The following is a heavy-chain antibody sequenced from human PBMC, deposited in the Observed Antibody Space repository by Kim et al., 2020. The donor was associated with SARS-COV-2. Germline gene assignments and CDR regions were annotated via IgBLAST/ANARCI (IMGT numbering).Heavy chain of an antibody. CDR2: ISSSGSTI. J-gene: IGHJ6*02. CDR1: GFTFSSYE. CDR3: ARAKLDWLLYSYGMDV. V-gene: IGHV3-48*03. D-gene: IGHD3-9*01. Sequence: GGSLRLSCAASGFTFSSYEMNWVRQAPGKGLEWVSYISSSGSTIYYADSVKGRFTISRDNAKNSLYLQMNSLRAEDTAVYYCARAKLDWLLYSYGMDVWGQGTTVTVSS.